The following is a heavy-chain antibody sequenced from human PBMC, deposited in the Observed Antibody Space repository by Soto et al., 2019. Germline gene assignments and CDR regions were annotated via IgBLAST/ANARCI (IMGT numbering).Heavy chain of an antibody. Sequence: GSGKVCFKASGYTFTSYAIHWVRQAPGQSLEWMGWMNAGNGNTKYSQKFQGRVTITRDTSASTAYMELSRLRSEDTAVYYCASQVEMEWGRTYYYGMDVWGQGTPVTVSS. CDR2: MNAGNGNT. CDR3: ASQVEMEWGRTYYYGMDV. D-gene: IGHD3-3*01. J-gene: IGHJ6*01. V-gene: IGHV1-3*01. CDR1: GYTFTSYA.